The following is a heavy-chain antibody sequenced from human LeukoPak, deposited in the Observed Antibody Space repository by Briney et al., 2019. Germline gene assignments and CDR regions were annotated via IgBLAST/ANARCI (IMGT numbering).Heavy chain of an antibody. J-gene: IGHJ4*02. CDR1: GGSFSGYY. CDR2: INHSGST. D-gene: IGHD1-26*01. CDR3: AKLGVGATKMFDY. Sequence: SETLSLTCAVYGGSFSGYYWSWIRQPPGKGLEWIGEINHSGSTNYNPSLKSRVTISVDTSKNQFSLKLSSVTAADTAVYYCAKLGVGATKMFDYWGQGTLVTVSS. V-gene: IGHV4-34*01.